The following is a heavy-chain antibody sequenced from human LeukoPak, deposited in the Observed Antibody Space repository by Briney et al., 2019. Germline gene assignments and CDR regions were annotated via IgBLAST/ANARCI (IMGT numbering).Heavy chain of an antibody. CDR1: GHSMSSFN. Sequence: PSETLSLTCTVSGHSMSSFNWTWIRQPAGKGLEWIGHMYITGDTYYNPSLESRVSLSIDMSKNQFSLKLTSVTAADTAVYYCARSSNYASDIWGQGTMVSVSS. J-gene: IGHJ3*02. CDR2: MYITGDT. D-gene: IGHD2-2*01. V-gene: IGHV4-4*07. CDR3: ARSSNYASDI.